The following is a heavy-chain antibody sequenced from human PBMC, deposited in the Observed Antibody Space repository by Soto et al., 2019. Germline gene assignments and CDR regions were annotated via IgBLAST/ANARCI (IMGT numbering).Heavy chain of an antibody. D-gene: IGHD3-22*01. J-gene: IGHJ6*02. CDR1: GFTFSSYS. CDR2: ISSSSSII. Sequence: EVQLVESGGGLVQPGGSLRLSCAASGFTFSSYSMNWVRQAPGKGLEWVSYISSSSSIIYYADSVKGRFTISRDNAKNSLYLQMNSLRDEDTAVYYCARKNTYYYDSSGRMDVWGQGTTVTVSS. V-gene: IGHV3-48*02. CDR3: ARKNTYYYDSSGRMDV.